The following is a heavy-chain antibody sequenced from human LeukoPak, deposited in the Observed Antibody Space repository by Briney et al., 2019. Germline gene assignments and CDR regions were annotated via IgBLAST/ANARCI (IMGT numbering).Heavy chain of an antibody. J-gene: IGHJ5*02. V-gene: IGHV4-30-4*08. D-gene: IGHD1-26*01. CDR3: ARGSYLEWEHQQTRWFDP. CDR1: GGSISSGDYY. Sequence: NPSQTLSLTCTVSGGSISSGDYYWSWIRQPPGKGLEWIGYIYYSGGTYYNPSLKSRVTISVDTSKNQFSLKLSSVTAADTAVYYCARGSYLEWEHQQTRWFDPWGQGTLVTVSS. CDR2: IYYSGGT.